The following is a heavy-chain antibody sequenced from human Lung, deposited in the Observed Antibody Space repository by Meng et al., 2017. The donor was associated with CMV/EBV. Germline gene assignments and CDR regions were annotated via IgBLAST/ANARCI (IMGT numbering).Heavy chain of an antibody. D-gene: IGHD4-17*01. J-gene: IGHJ4*02. CDR1: GFTFSSYS. CDR2: ISSSSSYI. CDR3: ARDYGNDY. V-gene: IGHV3-21*01. Sequence: GEXXKISCAASGFTFSSYSMNWVRQAPGKGLEWVSSISSSSSYIYYADSVKGRFTISRDNAKNSLYLQMNSLRAEDTAVYYCARDYGNDYWGQGPLVTVSS.